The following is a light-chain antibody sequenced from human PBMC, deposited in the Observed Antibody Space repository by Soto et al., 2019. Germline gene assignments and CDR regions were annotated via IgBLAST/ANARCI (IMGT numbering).Light chain of an antibody. J-gene: IGLJ1*01. CDR1: SSDVGGYNY. CDR3: CSYAGSYTLV. V-gene: IGLV2-11*01. CDR2: DLN. Sequence: QSVLTQPRSVSGSPGQSVTISCTGTSSDVGGYNYVSWYQQHSGKAPKLMIYDLNKRPSGVPGRFSGSKSGHTASLTISGLQAEDEADYYCCSYAGSYTLVFGTGTKVTVL.